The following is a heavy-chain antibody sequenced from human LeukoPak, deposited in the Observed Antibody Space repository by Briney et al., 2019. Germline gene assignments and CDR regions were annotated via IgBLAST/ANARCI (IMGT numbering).Heavy chain of an antibody. J-gene: IGHJ4*02. CDR3: ARVFQGLGGYIDY. V-gene: IGHV3-30*04. CDR2: ISYDGSNK. Sequence: PGGSLRLSCAASGFTFSSYAMHWVRQAPGKGLEWVAVISYDGSNKYYADSVKGRFTISRDNSKNTLYLQMNSLRAEDTAVYYCARVFQGLGGYIDYWGQGTLVTVSS. D-gene: IGHD3-16*01. CDR1: GFTFSSYA.